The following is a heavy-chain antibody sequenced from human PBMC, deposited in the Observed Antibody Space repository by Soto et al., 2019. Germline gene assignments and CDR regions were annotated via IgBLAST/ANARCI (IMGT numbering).Heavy chain of an antibody. CDR1: GFTFDRYG. D-gene: IGHD2-2*01. CDR3: ARGRIPSAIFDWFDP. Sequence: QVQLVESGGGVVQPGRSLRLSCAASGFTFDRYGMHWVRQAPGKGLEWVAVIWSDGSTEYYADYVKGRFTISRDNSKNTMYLQMNSLRGEDTGGYYCARGRIPSAIFDWFDPWGQGTLVTVSS. V-gene: IGHV3-33*01. CDR2: IWSDGSTE. J-gene: IGHJ5*02.